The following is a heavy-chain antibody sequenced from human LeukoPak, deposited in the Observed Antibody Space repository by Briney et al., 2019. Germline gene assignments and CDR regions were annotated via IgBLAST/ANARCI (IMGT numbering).Heavy chain of an antibody. Sequence: PSETLSLTCAVYGGPFSGYYWSWIRQPPGKGLEWIGGINHSGSTNYNPSLKSRVTISVDTSKNQFSLKLSPVTAADTAVYYCARGEDYDFWSGYYGGYYFDYWGQGTLVTVSS. CDR2: INHSGST. V-gene: IGHV4-34*01. D-gene: IGHD3-3*01. CDR1: GGPFSGYY. J-gene: IGHJ4*02. CDR3: ARGEDYDFWSGYYGGYYFDY.